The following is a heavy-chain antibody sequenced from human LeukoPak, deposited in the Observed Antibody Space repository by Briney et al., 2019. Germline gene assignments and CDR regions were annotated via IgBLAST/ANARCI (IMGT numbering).Heavy chain of an antibody. Sequence: PSETLSLTCTVSGDSISNYFWSWIRQPPGKGLEWIGYIYYSGSTNYNPSLKSRVTISKDTSKSQFPLKLSSATAVDTAVYYCARGEKYYYMDVWGKGTTVTVSS. J-gene: IGHJ6*03. CDR1: GDSISNYF. CDR3: ARGEKYYYMDV. V-gene: IGHV4-59*01. CDR2: IYYSGST.